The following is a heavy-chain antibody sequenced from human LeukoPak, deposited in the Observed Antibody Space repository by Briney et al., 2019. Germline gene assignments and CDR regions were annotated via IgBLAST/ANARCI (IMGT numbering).Heavy chain of an antibody. Sequence: GGSLRLSCAGSGFTFSGYEMNWVRQAPGKGLEWVSYISNSGSSIYYADPVKGRFTISRDNAKNSLYLQMNSLRAEDTAVYYCVRDQAKIGGGYYMDVWGKGTTVTVSS. J-gene: IGHJ6*03. CDR2: ISNSGSSI. CDR1: GFTFSGYE. CDR3: VRDQAKIGGGYYMDV. V-gene: IGHV3-48*03. D-gene: IGHD1-26*01.